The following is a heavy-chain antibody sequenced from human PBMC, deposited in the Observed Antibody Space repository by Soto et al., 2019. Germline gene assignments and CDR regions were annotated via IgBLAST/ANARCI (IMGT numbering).Heavy chain of an antibody. D-gene: IGHD3-16*01. Sequence: DSGGDVVQPGGSLRLSCAASGFTFEDYTIHWVRQAPGKALEWVSLISWDGGTTYYTHSVKGRFTISRDNSKNSLYLQMNSLRPEDTALYYCAKDGSQKDDDGNWLGSWGQGTLVTVSS. CDR1: GFTFEDYT. V-gene: IGHV3-43*01. J-gene: IGHJ5*01. CDR3: AKDGSQKDDDGNWLGS. CDR2: ISWDGGTT.